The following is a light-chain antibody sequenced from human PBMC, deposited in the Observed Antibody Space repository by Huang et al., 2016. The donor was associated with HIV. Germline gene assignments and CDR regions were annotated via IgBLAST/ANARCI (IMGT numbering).Light chain of an antibody. CDR2: KTS. CDR1: QSIGYW. Sequence: DIQMTQSPSTLSASVGDRVTITCRARQSIGYWLAWYQQKPGKAPKLLIYKTSNLEGGVPSRVSGSGSGTEFTLTITSLQPDDFATYYCQQYNSFPWTFGQGTKVEIK. V-gene: IGKV1-5*03. CDR3: QQYNSFPWT. J-gene: IGKJ1*01.